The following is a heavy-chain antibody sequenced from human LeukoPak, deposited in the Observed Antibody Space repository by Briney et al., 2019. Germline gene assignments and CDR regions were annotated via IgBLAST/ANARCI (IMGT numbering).Heavy chain of an antibody. CDR2: MSSSGDSI. CDR3: AASGYDLDWYFDL. D-gene: IGHD5-12*01. V-gene: IGHV3-21*01. Sequence: PGGSLRLSCAASGFTFSTYTINWVRQAPGKGLQWVSSMSSSGDSIYLADSVKGRFSISRDSANNSLYLQMNGLGAEDTAVYYCAASGYDLDWYFDLWGRGTLVTVSS. J-gene: IGHJ2*01. CDR1: GFTFSTYT.